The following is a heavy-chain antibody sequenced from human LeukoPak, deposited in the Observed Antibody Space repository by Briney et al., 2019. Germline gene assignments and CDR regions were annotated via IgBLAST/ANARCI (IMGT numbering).Heavy chain of an antibody. V-gene: IGHV1-69*13. CDR2: IIPIFGTA. CDR1: GGTFSSYA. D-gene: IGHD6-13*01. Sequence: GASVKVSCKASGGTFSSYAISWVRQAPGQGLEWMGGIIPIFGTANYAQKFQGRVTITADESTSTAYMELSSLRSEDTAVYYCARGGQLALYHYGMDVWGQGTTVTVSS. J-gene: IGHJ6*02. CDR3: ARGGQLALYHYGMDV.